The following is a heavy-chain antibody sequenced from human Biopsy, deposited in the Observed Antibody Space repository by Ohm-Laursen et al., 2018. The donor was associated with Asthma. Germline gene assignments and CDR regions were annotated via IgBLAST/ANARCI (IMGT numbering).Heavy chain of an antibody. CDR2: VSSDGHNK. Sequence: SLRLSCAASGFTFRNYAMHWVRQGPGKGLEWVALVSSDGHNKYYEDSVKGRFTISRDNSRNRLYLQINRLTVEDSAVYFCARQSGQDYGDSSGFDIWGQGTKVAVSS. D-gene: IGHD3-22*01. CDR3: ARQSGQDYGDSSGFDI. CDR1: GFTFRNYA. J-gene: IGHJ3*02. V-gene: IGHV3-30*03.